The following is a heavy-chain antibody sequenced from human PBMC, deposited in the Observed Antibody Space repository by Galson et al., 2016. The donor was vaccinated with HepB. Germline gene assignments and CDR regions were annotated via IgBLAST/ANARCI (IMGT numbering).Heavy chain of an antibody. CDR1: GFTFSNYG. Sequence: SLRLSCAASGFTFSNYGMHRVRQAPGKGLEWVAIIWYDGGNKYYADSVKGRFTISRDNSKNTLYLQMDSLRVEDTAVYYCVRDGAIHPSSWFDFWGQGTLVSVSS. V-gene: IGHV3-33*01. D-gene: IGHD6-13*01. CDR3: VRDGAIHPSSWFDF. CDR2: IWYDGGNK. J-gene: IGHJ4*02.